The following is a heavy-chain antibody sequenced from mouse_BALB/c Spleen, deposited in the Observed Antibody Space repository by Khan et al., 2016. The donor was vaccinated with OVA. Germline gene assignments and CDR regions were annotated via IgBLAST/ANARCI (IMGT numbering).Heavy chain of an antibody. CDR3: ARFETTVSDY. CDR2: MYPGSGST. CDR1: GYIFTDYI. D-gene: IGHD1-1*01. V-gene: IGHV1-77*01. Sequence: QVQLQQPGPELVKPGASVKMSCKASGYIFTDYIISWVKQRTGQGLEWIGEMYPGSGSTYYNEKFKGKATLTADKSSNTAYMQLSSLTSEASAVYFCARFETTVSDYWGQGTTLTVSS. J-gene: IGHJ2*01.